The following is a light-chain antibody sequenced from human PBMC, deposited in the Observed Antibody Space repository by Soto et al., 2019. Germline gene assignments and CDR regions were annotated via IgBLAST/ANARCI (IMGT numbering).Light chain of an antibody. J-gene: IGKJ2*01. V-gene: IGKV1-5*03. CDR2: KAS. CDR3: LAYNSYLTYT. CDR1: QSVRTW. Sequence: DIQMTQSPSTLSASVGDRVTITCRASQSVRTWLAWYQQKPGKAPKLLIYKASSLQSGVPSRFRGGGSWTDFTLGVSRLQADDFATYYCLAYNSYLTYTLGHGTQVDIK.